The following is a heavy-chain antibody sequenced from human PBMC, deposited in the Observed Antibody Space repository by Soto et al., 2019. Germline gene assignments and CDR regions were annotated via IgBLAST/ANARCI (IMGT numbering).Heavy chain of an antibody. V-gene: IGHV1-18*01. J-gene: IGHJ4*02. CDR2: ISAYNGNT. D-gene: IGHD5-18*01. CDR1: GYTFTSYS. Sequence: QVQLVQSGAEVKKPGASVKVSCKASGYTFTSYSISWVRQAPGQGLEWMGWISAYNGNTYHARKLQGRVTMTTDTSTSTAYMELRSLISYDTAVYYCARDVGYGLIDYWGQGTLVTVSS. CDR3: ARDVGYGLIDY.